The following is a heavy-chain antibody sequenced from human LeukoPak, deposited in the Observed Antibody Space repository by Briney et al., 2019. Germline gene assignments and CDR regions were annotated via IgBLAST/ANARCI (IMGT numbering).Heavy chain of an antibody. V-gene: IGHV4-59*01. CDR2: IYYSRGT. CDR3: ARGVSFFDY. J-gene: IGHJ4*02. D-gene: IGHD2-15*01. Sequence: PSETLSLTCTVSGGSIRSYYWSWIRQPPGKGLEWIGYIYYSRGTNYNPSLKSRVTISVDTSKNQFSLKLSSVTAADTAVYYCARGVSFFDYWGQGTLVTVSS. CDR1: GGSIRSYY.